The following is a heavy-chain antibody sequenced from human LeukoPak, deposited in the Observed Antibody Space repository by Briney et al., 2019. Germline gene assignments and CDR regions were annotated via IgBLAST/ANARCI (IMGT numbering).Heavy chain of an antibody. V-gene: IGHV5-10-1*01. CDR3: ARQGFNWNYRDY. D-gene: IGHD1-7*01. CDR2: IDPSDSYT. CDR1: GYSFTSYW. J-gene: IGHJ4*02. Sequence: GESLKISCKGSGYSFTSYWISWVRQMPGKGLEWMGRIDPSDSYTNYSPSFQGHVTISADKSISTAYLQWSSLKASDTAMYYCARQGFNWNYRDYWGQGTQVTVS.